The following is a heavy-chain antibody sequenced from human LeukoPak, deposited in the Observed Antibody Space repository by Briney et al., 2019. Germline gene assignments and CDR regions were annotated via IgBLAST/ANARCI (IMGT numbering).Heavy chain of an antibody. CDR3: ASVDFDY. J-gene: IGHJ4*02. CDR2: IYSGGST. V-gene: IGHV3-53*01. Sequence: RAGGSLRLSCAASGFTVGSNYMSWVRQAPGKGLEWVSVIYSGGSTYYADSVKGRFTISRDNSKNTLYLQMNSLRAEDTAVYYCASVDFDYWGQGTLVTVSS. CDR1: GFTVGSNY.